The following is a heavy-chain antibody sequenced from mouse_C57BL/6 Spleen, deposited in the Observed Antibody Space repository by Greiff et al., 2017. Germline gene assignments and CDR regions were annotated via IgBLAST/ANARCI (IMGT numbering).Heavy chain of an antibody. CDR3: ASSPHSSGSYAMDY. V-gene: IGHV7-3*01. CDR1: GFTFTDYY. Sequence: DVKLVESGGGLVQPGGSLSLSCAASGFTFTDYYMSWVRQPPGKALEWLGFIRNKANGYTTEYSASVKGRFTISRDNSQSILYLQMNALRAEDSATYYCASSPHSSGSYAMDYWGQGTSVTVSS. CDR2: IRNKANGYTT. J-gene: IGHJ4*01. D-gene: IGHD3-2*02.